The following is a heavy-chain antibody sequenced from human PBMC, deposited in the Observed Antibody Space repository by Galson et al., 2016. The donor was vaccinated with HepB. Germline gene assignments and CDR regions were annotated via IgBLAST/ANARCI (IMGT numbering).Heavy chain of an antibody. CDR3: ARDDDYVWGTYRYTRTVPQYYFDY. J-gene: IGHJ4*02. CDR2: ISFDGSNN. Sequence: SLRLSCAASGFTSSSYAMHWVRQAPGKGLEWVAVISFDGSNNFYADSVKGRFTISRDNSKNTLYLRMNSLRAEDTAVYYCARDDDYVWGTYRYTRTVPQYYFDYWGQGTLVTVSS. CDR1: GFTSSSYA. D-gene: IGHD3-16*02. V-gene: IGHV3-30-3*01.